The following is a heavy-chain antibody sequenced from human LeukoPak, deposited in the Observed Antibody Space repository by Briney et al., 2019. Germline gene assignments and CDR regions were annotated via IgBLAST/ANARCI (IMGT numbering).Heavy chain of an antibody. Sequence: GASVKVSCKASGYTFTSYGISWVRQAPGQGLEWMGWINVKSGGTNYAQKFQGRVTMTRDTSISTAYMELSRLRSDDTAVYYCARGTYYYGSGSPYEFDYWGQGTLVTVSS. CDR1: GYTFTSYG. V-gene: IGHV1-2*02. D-gene: IGHD3-10*01. CDR3: ARGTYYYGSGSPYEFDY. J-gene: IGHJ4*02. CDR2: INVKSGGT.